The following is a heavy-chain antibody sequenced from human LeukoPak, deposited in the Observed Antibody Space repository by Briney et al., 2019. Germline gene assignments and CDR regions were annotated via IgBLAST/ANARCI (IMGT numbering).Heavy chain of an antibody. V-gene: IGHV3-7*01. D-gene: IGHD5/OR15-5a*01. Sequence: PGGSLRLSCAASGFTFSNYWMSWVRQAPGKGLEWVANIKVDGSEKYYVDSVKGRFTISRDDAKNSLFLQMNSLRAEDTAVYYCAKEGRSSVVPRFDSWGPGILVTVSS. CDR2: IKVDGSEK. CDR3: AKEGRSSVVPRFDS. CDR1: GFTFSNYW. J-gene: IGHJ4*02.